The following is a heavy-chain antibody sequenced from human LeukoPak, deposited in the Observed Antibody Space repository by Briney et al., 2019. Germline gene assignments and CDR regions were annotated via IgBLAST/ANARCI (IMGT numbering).Heavy chain of an antibody. CDR3: AKGLERESRLDS. Sequence: GGSLRLSCAASGFTFSSYGMHWVRQAPGKGLEWVAFIRFDGSNKYYADSVRGRFTISRDNSKNALYLQMNSLRAEDTAVYYCAKGLERESRLDSWGQGTLVTVSS. J-gene: IGHJ4*02. CDR1: GFTFSSYG. V-gene: IGHV3-30*02. D-gene: IGHD1-1*01. CDR2: IRFDGSNK.